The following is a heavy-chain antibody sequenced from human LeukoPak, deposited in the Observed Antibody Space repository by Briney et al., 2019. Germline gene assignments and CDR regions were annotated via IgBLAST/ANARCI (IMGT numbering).Heavy chain of an antibody. CDR3: ARHVNSLGAVDI. D-gene: IGHD1-26*01. J-gene: IGHJ3*02. CDR2: IYYSGST. Sequence: SETLSLTCTVSGGSISSYYWSWIRQPPGKGLEWIGYIYYSGSTNYNPSLKSRVTISVDTSKNQFSLRLTSVTAADTAVYYCARHVNSLGAVDIWGQGTMVTVSS. V-gene: IGHV4-59*08. CDR1: GGSISSYY.